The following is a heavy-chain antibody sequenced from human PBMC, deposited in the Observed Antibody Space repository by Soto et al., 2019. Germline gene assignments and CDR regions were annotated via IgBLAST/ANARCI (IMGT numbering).Heavy chain of an antibody. CDR2: ISAHNGNT. CDR1: GYAFTTYG. CDR3: AGGRYGDY. D-gene: IGHD1-1*01. J-gene: IGHJ4*02. V-gene: IGHV1-18*01. Sequence: QVHLVQSGAEVKKPGASVKVSCQGSGYAFTTYGITWVRQAPGQGLEWMGWISAHNGNTNYAQKLQGRVTVTRDTSTSTAYMELRSLSYDATAVYYCAGGRYGDYWGQGALVTVSS.